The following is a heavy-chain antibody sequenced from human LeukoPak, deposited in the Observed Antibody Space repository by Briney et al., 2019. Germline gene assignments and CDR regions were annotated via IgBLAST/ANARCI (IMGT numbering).Heavy chain of an antibody. Sequence: ASVKVSCKASGYTFTSYDINWVRQATGQGLEWMGWMNPNSGNTGYAQKFQGRVTMTRNTSISTAYMELSSLRSEDTAVYYCARGRYYGSGSYYNPRVWYWGQGTLVTVSS. J-gene: IGHJ4*02. D-gene: IGHD3-10*01. CDR2: MNPNSGNT. CDR3: ARGRYYGSGSYYNPRVWY. V-gene: IGHV1-8*01. CDR1: GYTFTSYD.